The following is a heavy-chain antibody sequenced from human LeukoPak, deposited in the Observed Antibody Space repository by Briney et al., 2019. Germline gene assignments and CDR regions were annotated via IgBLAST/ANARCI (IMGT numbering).Heavy chain of an antibody. CDR1: GYTFSSYW. CDR3: ARQNDFRLDY. CDR2: IYPGDSDT. Sequence: GESLKISCKGSGYTFSSYWIGWVRQIPGKGLEWMGIIYPGDSDTRYSPSLQGQVTISVDTSIGTGYLQWSSLKASDTAIYYCARQNDFRLDYWGQGTLVTVSS. D-gene: IGHD3-3*01. V-gene: IGHV5-51*01. J-gene: IGHJ4*02.